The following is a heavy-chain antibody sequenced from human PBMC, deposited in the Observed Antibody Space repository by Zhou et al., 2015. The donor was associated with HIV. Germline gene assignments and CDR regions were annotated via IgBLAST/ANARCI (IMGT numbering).Heavy chain of an antibody. CDR1: GGTFSSYA. Sequence: QVQLVQSGAEVKKPGSSVKVSCKTSGGTFSSYAISWVRQAPGQGLEWMGGIIPIFGTPNYVKRFQGRVTITADESTSTAYMELSSLRSEDTAVYYCARATPTVVTHAGFDYWGQGTLVTVSS. J-gene: IGHJ4*02. V-gene: IGHV1-69*01. D-gene: IGHD4-23*01. CDR2: IIPIFGTP. CDR3: ARATPTVVTHAGFDY.